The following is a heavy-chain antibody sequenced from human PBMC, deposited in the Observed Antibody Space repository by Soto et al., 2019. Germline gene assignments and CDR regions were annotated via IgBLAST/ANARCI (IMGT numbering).Heavy chain of an antibody. CDR3: ARDGDIVATTDYYGMDV. J-gene: IGHJ6*02. CDR1: GGSISSYY. V-gene: IGHV4-59*01. Sequence: PSETLSLTCTVSGGSISSYYWGWIRRPPGKGLEWIGYIYYSGSTNYNPSLKSRVTISVDTSKNQFSLKLSSVTAADTAVYYCARDGDIVATTDYYGMDVWGQGTTVTVSS. CDR2: IYYSGST. D-gene: IGHD5-12*01.